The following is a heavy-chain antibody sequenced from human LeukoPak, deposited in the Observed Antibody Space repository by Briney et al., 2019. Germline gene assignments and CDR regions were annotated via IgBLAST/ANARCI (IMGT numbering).Heavy chain of an antibody. V-gene: IGHV1-2*04. CDR1: GGTFSSYA. CDR3: ARGTLTAPRSAFDI. J-gene: IGHJ3*02. D-gene: IGHD1-14*01. CDR2: INPDSGGT. Sequence: ASVKVSCKASGGTFSSYAISWVRQAPGQGLEWMGWINPDSGGTHYAQNFQGWVTMTRDTSISTAYMELSRLRSDDTAVYYCARGTLTAPRSAFDIWGQGTMVTVSS.